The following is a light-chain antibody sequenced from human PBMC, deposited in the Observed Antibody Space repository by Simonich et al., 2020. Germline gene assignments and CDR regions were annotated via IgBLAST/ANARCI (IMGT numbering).Light chain of an antibody. J-gene: IGKJ3*01. Sequence: EIVMTQSPATLSVSPGERATLSCRASQRVSSNLAWYQQKPGQAPRFLIYGASTRATGIPARFSGRGSGTEFTLTLSSMQSEDFAVYYCQQYNNWPLFGPGTKVDIK. V-gene: IGKV3-15*01. CDR1: QRVSSN. CDR2: GAS. CDR3: QQYNNWPL.